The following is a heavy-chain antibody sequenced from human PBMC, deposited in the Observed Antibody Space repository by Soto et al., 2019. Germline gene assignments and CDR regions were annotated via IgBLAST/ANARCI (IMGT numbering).Heavy chain of an antibody. V-gene: IGHV5-51*01. D-gene: IGHD2-2*01. Sequence: RGESLKISCKGSGYSFTSYWIGWVCQMPGKGLEWMGIIYPGDSDTRYSPSFQGQVTISADKSISTAYLQWSSLKASDTAMYYCARLLGSGIVVVPAARTSYYGMDVWGQGTTVTVSS. CDR2: IYPGDSDT. CDR3: ARLLGSGIVVVPAARTSYYGMDV. CDR1: GYSFTSYW. J-gene: IGHJ6*02.